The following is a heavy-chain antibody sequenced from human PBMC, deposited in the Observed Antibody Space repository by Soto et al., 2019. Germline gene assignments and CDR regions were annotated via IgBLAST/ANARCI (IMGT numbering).Heavy chain of an antibody. CDR2: IYYSGST. CDR1: GGSISSYY. D-gene: IGHD3-22*01. CDR3: ARASFPLYDSSGRNAFDI. V-gene: IGHV4-59*01. J-gene: IGHJ3*02. Sequence: PSETLSLTCTVSGGSISSYYWSWIRQPPGKGLEWIGYIYYSGSTNYNPSLKSRVTISVDTSKNQLSLKLSSVTAADTAVYYCARASFPLYDSSGRNAFDIWGQGTMVTVSS.